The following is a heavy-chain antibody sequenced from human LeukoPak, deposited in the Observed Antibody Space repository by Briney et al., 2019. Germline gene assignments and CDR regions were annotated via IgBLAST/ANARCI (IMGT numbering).Heavy chain of an antibody. CDR2: INHSGST. V-gene: IGHV4-34*01. CDR3: ARKKGYCSSTSCYGRRYWYFDL. J-gene: IGHJ2*01. Sequence: SETLSLTCAVYGGSFSGYYWSWIRQPPGKGLEWIGEINHSGSTNYNPSLKSRVTISVDTSKNQFSLKLSSVTAADTAVYYCARKKGYCSSTSCYGRRYWYFDLWGRGTLVTVSS. CDR1: GGSFSGYY. D-gene: IGHD2-2*01.